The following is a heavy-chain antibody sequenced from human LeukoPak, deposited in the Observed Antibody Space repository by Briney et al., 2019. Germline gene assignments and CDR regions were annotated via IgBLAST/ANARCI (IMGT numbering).Heavy chain of an antibody. CDR1: GGSISSYY. CDR3: ARVGSGSFDY. Sequence: SETLSLTCTVSGGSISSYYWSWVRQPPGKGLEWIGYIYYSGNTNDNPSLKSRVTISIDTSKNQFYLKMSSVTAADTAVYYCARVGSGSFDYWGQGTLVTVSS. D-gene: IGHD1-26*01. V-gene: IGHV4-59*01. CDR2: IYYSGNT. J-gene: IGHJ4*02.